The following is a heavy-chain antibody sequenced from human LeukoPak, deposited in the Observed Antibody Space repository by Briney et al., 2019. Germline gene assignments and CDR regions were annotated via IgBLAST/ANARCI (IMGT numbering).Heavy chain of an antibody. V-gene: IGHV1-18*01. J-gene: IGHJ4*02. CDR3: ATYLGVGAVIDY. Sequence: ASLKPSCTASGYTFTSYGTSWVRPAPGQRLEWMGWISAYNGNTNYAQKLQGRVTMTTDTSTPTAYVELRSLRSDDTVVFYCATYLGVGAVIDYWGEGTLVSVSS. D-gene: IGHD1-26*01. CDR2: ISAYNGNT. CDR1: GYTFTSYG.